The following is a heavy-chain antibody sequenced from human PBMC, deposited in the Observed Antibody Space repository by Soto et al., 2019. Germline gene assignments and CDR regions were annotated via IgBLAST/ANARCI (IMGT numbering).Heavy chain of an antibody. J-gene: IGHJ4*02. CDR2: MNTNSGNT. CDR3: ARPLPGSGSSYSPFDY. CDR1: GYTFTSYD. D-gene: IGHD3-10*01. V-gene: IGHV1-8*01. Sequence: QVQLVQSGAEVKKPGSSVKFSSKASGYTFTSYDINWVRQATGQGLEWMGWMNTNSGNTGYAQKFQGRVTMTRNTPISTAYMDLSSLRSVYTAVYYCARPLPGSGSSYSPFDYWGQGTLVTVSS.